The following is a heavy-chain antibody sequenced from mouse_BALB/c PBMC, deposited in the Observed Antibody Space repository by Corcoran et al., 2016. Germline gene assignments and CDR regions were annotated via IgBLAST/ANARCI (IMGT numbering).Heavy chain of an antibody. D-gene: IGHD2-1*01. Sequence: EVQLQQSGPELVKPGASVKMSCKASGYTFTSYVMHWVKQKPGQGLEWIGCINPYNDGTKYNEKFKGKATLTSDKSSSTAYMELSSLTSEDSAVYYCARYGNYYAMDYWGQGTSVTVSA. V-gene: IGHV1S136*01. J-gene: IGHJ4*01. CDR2: INPYNDGT. CDR1: GYTFTSYV. CDR3: ARYGNYYAMDY.